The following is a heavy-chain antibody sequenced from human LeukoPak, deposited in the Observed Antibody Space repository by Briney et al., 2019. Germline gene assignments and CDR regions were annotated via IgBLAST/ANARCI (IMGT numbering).Heavy chain of an antibody. CDR2: ISSSSSSYI. CDR1: GLXFSSYS. J-gene: IGHJ3*02. D-gene: IGHD2-21*02. V-gene: IGHV3-21*01. Sequence: GGSLRLSCAASGLXFSSYSINWVRQAPGKGLEWVSPISSSSSSYIYYADAVKGRFTISRDNAKNSLYLQMNSLRAEDTAVYYCARGDPDAFDIWGQGTMVTVSS. CDR3: ARGDPDAFDI.